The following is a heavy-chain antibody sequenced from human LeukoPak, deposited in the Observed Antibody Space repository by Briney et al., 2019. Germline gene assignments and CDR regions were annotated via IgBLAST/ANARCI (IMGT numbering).Heavy chain of an antibody. CDR3: ARGGAPGRYQLLFLPDSNWFDP. D-gene: IGHD2-2*01. Sequence: ASVKVSCKASGYTFTGYYMHWVRQAPGQGLEWMGWINPNSGGTNYAQKFQGRVTMTRNTSISTAYMELSSLRSEDTAVYYCARGGAPGRYQLLFLPDSNWFDPWGQGTLVTVSS. CDR1: GYTFTGYY. CDR2: INPNSGGT. J-gene: IGHJ5*02. V-gene: IGHV1-2*02.